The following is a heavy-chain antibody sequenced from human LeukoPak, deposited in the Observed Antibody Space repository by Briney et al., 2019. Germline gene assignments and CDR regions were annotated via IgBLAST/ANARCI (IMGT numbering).Heavy chain of an antibody. CDR3: ARDLNSSGYYY. D-gene: IGHD3-22*01. CDR2: IYSDNT. Sequence: GGSLRLSCTVSGFTVSSNSMSWVRQAPGKGLEWVSFIYSDNTHYSDSVKGRFTISRDNSKNTLYLQMNSLRAEDTAVYYCARDLNSSGYYYWGQGTLVTVSS. V-gene: IGHV3-53*01. CDR1: GFTVSSNS. J-gene: IGHJ4*02.